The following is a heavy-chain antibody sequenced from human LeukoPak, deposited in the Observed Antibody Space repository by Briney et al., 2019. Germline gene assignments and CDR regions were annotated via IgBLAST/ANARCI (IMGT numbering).Heavy chain of an antibody. V-gene: IGHV4-4*07. D-gene: IGHD3-10*01. J-gene: IGHJ5*02. CDR2: ISTSGST. Sequence: SETLSLTCTVSGGSISNYYWTWIRQPPGKGLEWIGRISTSGSTNCNPSLKSRVTMSVDTSKNQFSLMLTSVTAADTALYYCARDGLVRGGGNNWFDPWGQGVQVTVSS. CDR1: GGSISNYY. CDR3: ARDGLVRGGGNNWFDP.